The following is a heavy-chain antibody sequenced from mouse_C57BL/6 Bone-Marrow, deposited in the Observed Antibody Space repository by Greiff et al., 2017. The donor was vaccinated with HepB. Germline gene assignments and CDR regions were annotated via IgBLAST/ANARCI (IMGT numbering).Heavy chain of an antibody. CDR2: ISSGGSYT. J-gene: IGHJ2*01. V-gene: IGHV5-6*01. CDR1: GFTFSSYG. D-gene: IGHD3-2*02. CDR3: ARPSRQLRLLYFDY. Sequence: DVQLVESGGDLVKPGGSLKLSCAASGFTFSSYGMSWVRQTPDKRLEWVATISSGGSYTYYPDSVKGRFTISRDNAKNTLYLQMSSLKSEDTAMYYCARPSRQLRLLYFDYWGQGTTLTVSS.